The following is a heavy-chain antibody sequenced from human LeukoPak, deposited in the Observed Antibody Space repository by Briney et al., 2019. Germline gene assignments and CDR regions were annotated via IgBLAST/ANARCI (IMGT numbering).Heavy chain of an antibody. CDR3: ARDRGSRHDAFDI. V-gene: IGHV3-23*01. Sequence: PGGSLRLSCAASGFIFGNYAMNWVRQAPGKGLEWVSTISGGGSSTFYAESVEGRFTISRDNAKNTLFLQMNSLRAEDTAVYYRARDRGSRHDAFDIWGQGTVVTVSS. CDR2: ISGGGSST. J-gene: IGHJ3*02. CDR1: GFIFGNYA. D-gene: IGHD3-10*01.